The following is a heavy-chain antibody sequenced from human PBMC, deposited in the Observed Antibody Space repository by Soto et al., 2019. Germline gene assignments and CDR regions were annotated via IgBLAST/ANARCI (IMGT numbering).Heavy chain of an antibody. CDR2: VSIGGST. CDR3: AKRRGAGGHFDY. D-gene: IGHD2-15*01. V-gene: IGHV3-23*01. J-gene: IGHJ4*02. Sequence: GSLRLSCAASGFTFSSYAMGWVRQGPGKGLEWVAVVSIGGSTHYADSVRGRFTISRDNSKNTLSLQMSSLTAEDTAVYFCAKRRGAGGHFDYWGQGALVTVSS. CDR1: GFTFSSYA.